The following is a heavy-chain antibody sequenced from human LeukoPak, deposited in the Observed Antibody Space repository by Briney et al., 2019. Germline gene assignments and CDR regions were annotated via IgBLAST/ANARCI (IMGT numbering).Heavy chain of an antibody. CDR2: IYYSGST. J-gene: IGHJ3*02. CDR3: ARGGIAAATVLLDAFDI. Sequence: MTSETLSLTCTVSGGSISSGDYYWSWIRQPPGKGLEWIGYIYYSGSTYYNPSLKSRVTISVDTSKNQFSLKLSSVTAADTAVYYCARGGIAAATVLLDAFDIWGQGTMVTVSS. V-gene: IGHV4-30-4*01. CDR1: GGSISSGDYY. D-gene: IGHD6-13*01.